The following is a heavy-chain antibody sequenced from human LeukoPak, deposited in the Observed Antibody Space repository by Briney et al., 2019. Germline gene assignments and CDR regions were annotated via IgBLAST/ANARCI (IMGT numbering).Heavy chain of an antibody. J-gene: IGHJ4*02. CDR2: INPNSGVT. V-gene: IGHV1-2*02. D-gene: IGHD3-3*01. CDR1: GYTFTGYY. CDR3: ARVIRWSGYDY. Sequence: ASVKVSCKASGYTFTGYYIHWVRQAPGQGLEWMAWINPNSGVTNYAQNFQGRVTMTRDTSISTAYMELSRLRSDDTAVYYCARVIRWSGYDYWGQGTLVTVSS.